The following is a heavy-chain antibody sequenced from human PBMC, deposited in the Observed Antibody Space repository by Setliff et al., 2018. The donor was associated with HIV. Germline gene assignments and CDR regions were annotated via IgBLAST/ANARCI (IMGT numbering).Heavy chain of an antibody. CDR1: GDSISSGSYY. CDR2: IHTTGST. V-gene: IGHV4-61*09. CDR3: AKRTFGSGRLDP. D-gene: IGHD3-16*01. J-gene: IGHJ5*02. Sequence: PSETLSLTCSVSGDSISSGSYYWSWIRLPAGKGLEWIGQIHTTGSTNYNPSLKSRVTISMDTSKNQFSLNLNSVTATDTAVYHCAKRTFGSGRLDPWGQGTLVTVSS.